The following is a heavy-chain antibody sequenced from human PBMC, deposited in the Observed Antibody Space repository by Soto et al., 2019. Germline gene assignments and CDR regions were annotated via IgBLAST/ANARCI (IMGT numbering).Heavy chain of an antibody. CDR1: GGTFSSYA. V-gene: IGHV1-69*12. CDR2: IIPIFGTA. CDR3: ARDGARKRAYGDPVWKGGFDY. Sequence: QVQLVQSGAEVKKPGSSVKVSCKASGGTFSSYAISWVRQAPGQGLEWMGGIIPIFGTANYAQKFQGRVTITADESTSTAYMELSSLRSEDTAVYSCARDGARKRAYGDPVWKGGFDYLGQGTLVTVSS. J-gene: IGHJ4*02. D-gene: IGHD4-17*01.